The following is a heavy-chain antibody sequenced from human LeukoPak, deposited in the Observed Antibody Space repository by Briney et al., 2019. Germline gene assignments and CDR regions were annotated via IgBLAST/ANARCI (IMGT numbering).Heavy chain of an antibody. CDR1: GGTFSSYA. CDR3: ASGRQRMPDY. J-gene: IGHJ4*02. CDR2: INPSGGST. D-gene: IGHD6-25*01. Sequence: ASVKVSCKASGGTFSSYAISWVRQAPGQGLEWMGIINPSGGSTSYAQKFQGRVTMTRDMSTSTVYMELSSLRSEDTAVYYCASGRQRMPDYWGQGTLITVSS. V-gene: IGHV1-46*01.